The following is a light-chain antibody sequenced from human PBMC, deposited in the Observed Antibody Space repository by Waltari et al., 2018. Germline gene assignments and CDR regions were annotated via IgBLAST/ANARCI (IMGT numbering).Light chain of an antibody. V-gene: IGKV1-33*01. CDR1: QDIRKN. CDR2: DAS. Sequence: DIQMTQSPSSLSASVGDRVTITCQASQDIRKNLNWFQQKPGKAPQVLIFDASSSQAAVPSRFSGSGSGPHFAFTISSLQPEDIGTYYCQQYSSLPLTFGGGTRVEIK. CDR3: QQYSSLPLT. J-gene: IGKJ4*01.